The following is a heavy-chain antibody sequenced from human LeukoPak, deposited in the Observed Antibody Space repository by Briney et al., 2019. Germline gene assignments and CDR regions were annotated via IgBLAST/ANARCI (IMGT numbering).Heavy chain of an antibody. D-gene: IGHD6-19*01. J-gene: IGHJ5*02. CDR3: AKDGHSIAVAGREFDP. CDR2: ISGSGGST. Sequence: AGGSLRLSCAASGFTFSSYSMNWVRQAPGKGLEWVSAISGSGGSTYYADSVKGRFTISRDNSKNTLYLQMNSLRAEDTAVYYCAKDGHSIAVAGREFDPWGQGTLVTVSS. V-gene: IGHV3-23*01. CDR1: GFTFSSYS.